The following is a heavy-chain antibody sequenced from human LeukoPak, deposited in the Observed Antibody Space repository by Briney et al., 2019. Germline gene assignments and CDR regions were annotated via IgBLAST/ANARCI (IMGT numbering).Heavy chain of an antibody. D-gene: IGHD3-10*01. V-gene: IGHV3-21*01. Sequence: PGGSLRLSCAASGFTFSSYSMNWVRQAPGKGLEWASSISSSSSYIYYADSVKGRFTISRDNAKNSLYLQMNSLRAEDTAVYYCARDSRRFTMVRGVIITNWFDPWGQGTLVTVSS. CDR3: ARDSRRFTMVRGVIITNWFDP. J-gene: IGHJ5*02. CDR2: ISSSSSYI. CDR1: GFTFSSYS.